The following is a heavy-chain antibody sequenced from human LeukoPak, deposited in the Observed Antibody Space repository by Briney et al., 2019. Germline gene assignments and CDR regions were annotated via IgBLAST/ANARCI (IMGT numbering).Heavy chain of an antibody. V-gene: IGHV4-31*03. CDR2: IYYSGST. Sequence: PSQTLSLTCTVSGGSISSGGYYWSWIRQHPGKGLEWIGYIYYSGSTYYNPSLKSRVTISVDTSKNQFSLKLSSVTAADTAAYYCARVPPPYNWNDLDANDAFDIWGQGTMVTVSS. J-gene: IGHJ3*02. D-gene: IGHD1-20*01. CDR3: ARVPPPYNWNDLDANDAFDI. CDR1: GGSISSGGYY.